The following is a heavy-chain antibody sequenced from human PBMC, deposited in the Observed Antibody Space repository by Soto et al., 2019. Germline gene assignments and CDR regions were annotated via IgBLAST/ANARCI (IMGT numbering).Heavy chain of an antibody. D-gene: IGHD3-3*01. CDR1: DSPLMIMP. CDR3: AKGVAGWYYFDY. CDR2: LVGIGSI. J-gene: IGHJ4*02. Sequence: GGSLNSPVQPLDSPLMIMPCTGSGKLQGRAWSGSQVLVGIGSIAYADSVKGRFTISRDNAKNSLYLQMNSLRAEDTALYYCAKGVAGWYYFDYWGQGALVTVSS. V-gene: IGHV3-9*01.